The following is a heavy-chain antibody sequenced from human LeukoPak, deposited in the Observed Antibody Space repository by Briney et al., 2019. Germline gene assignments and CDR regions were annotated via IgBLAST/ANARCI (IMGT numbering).Heavy chain of an antibody. J-gene: IGHJ4*02. V-gene: IGHV3-9*01. CDR2: ISWNSGTR. D-gene: IGHD1-26*01. CDR3: ARDGGGSYWGGDYFDY. Sequence: GGSLRLSCAASGFNFDDYAMHWVRQAPGKGLEWVSGISWNSGTRGYADSVKGRFTISRDNAKNSLYLQMNSLRPEDTALYYCARDGGGSYWGGDYFDYWGQGTLVTVSS. CDR1: GFNFDDYA.